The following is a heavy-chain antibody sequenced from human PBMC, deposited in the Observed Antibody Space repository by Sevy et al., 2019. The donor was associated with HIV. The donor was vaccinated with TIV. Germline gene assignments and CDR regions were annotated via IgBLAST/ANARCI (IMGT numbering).Heavy chain of an antibody. Sequence: GGSLRLSCAASGFTFSDYHMNWIRQAPGKGLVWVSYISGISTYINYGDSVKGRFTISSDNAKNTLFLEMNSLRAEDTAVYYCARRVTAHDGFDIWGQGTMVTVSS. V-gene: IGHV3-11*06. CDR2: ISGISTYI. CDR1: GFTFSDYH. CDR3: ARRVTAHDGFDI. D-gene: IGHD5-18*01. J-gene: IGHJ3*02.